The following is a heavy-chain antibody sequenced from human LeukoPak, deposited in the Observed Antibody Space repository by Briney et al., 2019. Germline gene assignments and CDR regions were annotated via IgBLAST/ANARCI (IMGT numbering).Heavy chain of an antibody. CDR1: GASISSGTYS. Sequence: SQTLSLTCTVSGASISSGTYSWSWIRQPPGEGLEWIGYIYHTGSTYYNPSLKGRVTISVDRSKNQFSLNLNFVTAADTALYYCARGDGSGSGRWFDPWGQGTLITVSS. J-gene: IGHJ5*02. D-gene: IGHD3-10*01. CDR2: IYHTGST. CDR3: ARGDGSGSGRWFDP. V-gene: IGHV4-30-2*01.